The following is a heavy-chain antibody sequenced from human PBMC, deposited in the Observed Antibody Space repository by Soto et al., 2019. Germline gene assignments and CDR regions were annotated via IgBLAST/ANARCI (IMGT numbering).Heavy chain of an antibody. CDR2: ITFSGNTV. J-gene: IGHJ6*02. Sequence: PGGSLILSCAASGFTFSDSYMSWIRQAPGKGLEWISYITFSGNTVYYADSLKGRFTISRDNAKNSLYLQMNRLRAEDTAVYYCARVSWREKYGMDVWGQGTTVTVSS. CDR1: GFTFSDSY. CDR3: ARVSWREKYGMDV. V-gene: IGHV3-11*01.